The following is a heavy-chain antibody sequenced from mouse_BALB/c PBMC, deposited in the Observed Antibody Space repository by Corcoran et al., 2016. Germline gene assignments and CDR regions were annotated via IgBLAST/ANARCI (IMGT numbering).Heavy chain of an antibody. CDR2: IDPANGNT. Sequence: EVQLQQSGAELVKPGASVKLSYTASGFNIKDTYMHWVKQRPEQGLEWIGRIDPANGNTKYDPKFQGKATITADTSSNTAYLQLSSLTTEDTAVYDCARKGCSGHLSALFAYWVQGTLVTVSA. V-gene: IGHV14-3*02. CDR1: GFNIKDTY. J-gene: IGHJ3*01. D-gene: IGHD3-1*01. CDR3: ARKGCSGHLSALFAY.